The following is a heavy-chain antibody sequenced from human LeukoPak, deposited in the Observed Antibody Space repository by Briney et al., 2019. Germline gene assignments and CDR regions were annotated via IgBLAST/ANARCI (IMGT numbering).Heavy chain of an antibody. CDR2: ISGSGDST. CDR1: GFTFSSHA. CDR3: AKLIVGARSLFDF. V-gene: IGHV3-23*01. D-gene: IGHD1-26*01. Sequence: GGSLRLSCAASGFTFSSHAMSWVRQAPGKGLEWVSTISGSGDSTNYADSVKGRFTISRDNSKNTLYLQMGSLRADDTAMYYCAKLIVGARSLFDFRGQGILVTVSS. J-gene: IGHJ4*02.